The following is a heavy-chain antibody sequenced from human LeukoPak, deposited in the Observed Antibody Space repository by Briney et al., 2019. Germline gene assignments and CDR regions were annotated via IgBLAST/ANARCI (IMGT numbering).Heavy chain of an antibody. CDR1: GYTLTELS. CDR2: FDPEDGET. D-gene: IGHD6-19*01. CDR3: ARRGYSSGFDY. J-gene: IGHJ4*02. V-gene: IGHV1-24*01. Sequence: ASVKVSCKVSGYTLTELSMHWVRQAPGKGLEWMGGFDPEDGETIYAQKLQGRVTMTTDTSTSTAYMELRSLRSDDTAVYYCARRGYSSGFDYWGQGTLVTVSS.